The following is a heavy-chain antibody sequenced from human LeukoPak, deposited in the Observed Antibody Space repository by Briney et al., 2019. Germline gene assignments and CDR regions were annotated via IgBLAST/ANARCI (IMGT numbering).Heavy chain of an antibody. J-gene: IGHJ4*02. D-gene: IGHD5-18*01. CDR3: AKDLTAMVTVLDY. Sequence: GGSLRLSCAASGFTFSSYAMSWVRQGPGKGLEWVSAISGSGGSTYYADSVKGGFTISRDNSKNTLYLQMNSLRAEDTAVYYCAKDLTAMVTVLDYWGQGTLVTVSS. V-gene: IGHV3-23*01. CDR2: ISGSGGST. CDR1: GFTFSSYA.